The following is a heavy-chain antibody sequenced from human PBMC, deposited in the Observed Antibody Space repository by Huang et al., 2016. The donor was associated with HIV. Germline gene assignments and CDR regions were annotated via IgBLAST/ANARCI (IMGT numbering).Heavy chain of an antibody. V-gene: IGHV1-18*01. CDR1: GYTFSSFG. Sequence: QVQLVQSGAEVKKPGASVTVSCKASGYTFSSFGISWVRQAPGQGIEWVGWISVDNGNTKFAQKCQGRLTMTTDTSTSTAYMELRSLRSDDTAVYYCARGGGIQLWLLGYYYMDVWGNGTTVTVSS. CDR3: ARGGGIQLWLLGYYYMDV. D-gene: IGHD5-18*01. J-gene: IGHJ6*03. CDR2: ISVDNGNT.